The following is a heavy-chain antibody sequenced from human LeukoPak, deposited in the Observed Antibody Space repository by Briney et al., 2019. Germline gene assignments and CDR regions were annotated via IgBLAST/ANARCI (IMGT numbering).Heavy chain of an antibody. CDR1: GFTFSTYA. D-gene: IGHD3-22*01. J-gene: IGHJ4*02. CDR3: ARRAGDYSHPYDY. Sequence: GGSLRLSCAVSGFTFSTYAMSWVRQAPGKGLEWVSAISGSGGSTYYADSVKGRFTISRDNSKNTLYLQMNSLRAEDTAMYYCARRAGDYSHPYDYWGQGTLVTVSS. V-gene: IGHV3-23*01. CDR2: ISGSGGST.